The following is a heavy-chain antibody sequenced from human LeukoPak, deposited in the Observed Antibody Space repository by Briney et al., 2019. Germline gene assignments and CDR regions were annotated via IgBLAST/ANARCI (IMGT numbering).Heavy chain of an antibody. J-gene: IGHJ4*02. Sequence: SETLSLTCAVYGGSFSGYYWSWIRQPPGKGLEWIGEINHSGSTNYNPSLKSRVTISVDTSKNQFSLKLSSVTAADTAVYYCARRHMISSFDYWGQGTLVTVSS. CDR3: ARRHMISSFDY. CDR2: INHSGST. D-gene: IGHD3-16*01. CDR1: GGSFSGYY. V-gene: IGHV4-34*01.